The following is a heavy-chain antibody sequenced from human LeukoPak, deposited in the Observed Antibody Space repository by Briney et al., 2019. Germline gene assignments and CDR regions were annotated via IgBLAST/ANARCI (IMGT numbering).Heavy chain of an antibody. CDR1: GGSISSYF. CDR3: ARPAYCGASCYYYFDS. Sequence: SETLSLTCTVSGGSISSYFWYWIRQPPGKGLDLVGYSHSSGSTYYNPSLKTRVTISVDTSTNQFSLNLSSVTAADTAVYYCARPAYCGASCYYYFDSWGQGTLVTVSS. J-gene: IGHJ4*02. V-gene: IGHV4-59*01. D-gene: IGHD2-21*01. CDR2: SHSSGST.